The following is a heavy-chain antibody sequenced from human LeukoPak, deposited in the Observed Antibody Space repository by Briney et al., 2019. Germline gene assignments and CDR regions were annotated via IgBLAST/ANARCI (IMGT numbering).Heavy chain of an antibody. V-gene: IGHV1-69*13. J-gene: IGHJ3*02. Sequence: GASVKVSCKASGGTFSSYAISWVRQAPGQGLEWMGGIIPIFGTANYAQKFQGRVTITADESTSTAYMGLSSLRSEDTAVYYCARILEKVGWIYDAFDIWGQGTMVTVFS. CDR2: IIPIFGTA. CDR1: GGTFSSYA. CDR3: ARILEKVGWIYDAFDI. D-gene: IGHD6-19*01.